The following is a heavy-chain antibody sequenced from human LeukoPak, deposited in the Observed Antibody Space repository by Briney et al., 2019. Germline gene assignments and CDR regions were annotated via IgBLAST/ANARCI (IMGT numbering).Heavy chain of an antibody. CDR1: GGSISSYY. D-gene: IGHD3-22*01. V-gene: IGHV4-59*01. CDR2: IYYSGST. CDR3: ARAGFGGSGYYSHFDY. J-gene: IGHJ4*02. Sequence: SETLSLTCTVSGGSISSYYWSWIRQPPGKGLEWIGYIYYSGSTNYNPSLKSRVTISVDTSKNQFSLKLSSVTAADTAVYYCARAGFGGSGYYSHFDYWGQGTLVTVSS.